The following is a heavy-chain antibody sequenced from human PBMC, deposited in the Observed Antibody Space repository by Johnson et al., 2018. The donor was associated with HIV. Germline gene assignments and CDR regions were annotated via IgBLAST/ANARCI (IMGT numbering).Heavy chain of an antibody. J-gene: IGHJ3*02. CDR3: ATSISTPPGAFDI. CDR2: IRYDGSNK. D-gene: IGHD6-6*01. V-gene: IGHV3-30*04. CDR1: GFTFGDYA. Sequence: QVQLVESGGGLVQPGRSLRLSCTASGFTFGDYAMSWFRQAPGKGLEWVAVIRYDGSNKYYADSVKGRFTISRDNSKNTLYLQMNSLRAEDTAVYYCATSISTPPGAFDIWGQGTMVTVSS.